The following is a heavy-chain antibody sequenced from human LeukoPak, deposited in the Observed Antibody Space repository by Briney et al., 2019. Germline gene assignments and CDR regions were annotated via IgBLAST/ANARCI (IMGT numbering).Heavy chain of an antibody. D-gene: IGHD1-14*01. CDR2: ISTYSTYI. CDR1: GFIFSRYN. Sequence: GGSLRLSCEACGFIFSRYNMNWVRQAPGMGLEWVSSISTYSTYIFYADSVKGRFTIHRHNSKNTLYLQMNSLRAEDTAVYYCARVGPWVNPDYYYYYMDVWGKGTTVTVSS. V-gene: IGHV3-21*01. CDR3: ARVGPWVNPDYYYYYMDV. J-gene: IGHJ6*03.